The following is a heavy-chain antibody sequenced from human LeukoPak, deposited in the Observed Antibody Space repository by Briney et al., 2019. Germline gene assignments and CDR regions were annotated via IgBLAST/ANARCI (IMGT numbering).Heavy chain of an antibody. CDR3: ARAPFAVAGYFYYYMDV. CDR1: GFTFSSYS. Sequence: GGSLRLSCAASGFTFSSYSMNWVRQAPGKGLEWVSSISTSSYISYANSVKGRFTISRDNAKTALYLQMNSLTAEDPAVYYCARAPFAVAGYFYYYMDVWGKGTTVTVSS. CDR2: ISTSSYI. D-gene: IGHD6-19*01. J-gene: IGHJ6*03. V-gene: IGHV3-21*01.